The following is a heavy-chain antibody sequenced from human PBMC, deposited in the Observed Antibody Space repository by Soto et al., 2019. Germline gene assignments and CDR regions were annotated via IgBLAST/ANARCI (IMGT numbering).Heavy chain of an antibody. CDR1: GFTSSNYA. Sequence: GGSLRLSCAASGFTSSNYAMTWVRQAPGKGLEWVSSISGSGDSTYYADSVKGRFTISRDNSQNTLDLQMDSLRADDTAVYYCAKGLYCRGGSCAVYYYYHIDVWGKGTTVTVSS. CDR3: AKGLYCRGGSCAVYYYYHIDV. V-gene: IGHV3-23*01. D-gene: IGHD2-15*01. CDR2: ISGSGDST. J-gene: IGHJ6*03.